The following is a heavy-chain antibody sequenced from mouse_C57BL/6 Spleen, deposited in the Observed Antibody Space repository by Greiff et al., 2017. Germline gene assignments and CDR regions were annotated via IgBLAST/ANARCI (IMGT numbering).Heavy chain of an antibody. CDR3: AEGNYDAMDY. J-gene: IGHJ4*01. CDR1: GFTFSDYG. CDR2: ISSGSSTI. Sequence: EVKLVESGGGLVKPGGSLKLSCAASGFTFSDYGMHWVRQAPEKGLEWVAYISSGSSTIYYADTVKGRFTISRDNAKNTLFLQMTSLRSEDTAMYYCAEGNYDAMDYWGQGTSVTVSS. V-gene: IGHV5-17*01. D-gene: IGHD2-1*01.